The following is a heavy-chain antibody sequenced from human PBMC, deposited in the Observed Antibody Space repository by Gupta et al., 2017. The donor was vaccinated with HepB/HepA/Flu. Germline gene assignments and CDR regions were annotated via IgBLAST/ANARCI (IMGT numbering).Heavy chain of an antibody. CDR1: GLLFRNYV. D-gene: IGHD3-10*01. CDR3: AKVGAGASYYYYGMDV. V-gene: IGHV3-23*01. Sequence: EAQLLESGGDWVQPGGSLRLSCEASGLLFRNYVMPWVRQAPGRGREWVASISNSGGSGYYADSVKGRFTISRDNSRKTVNVQMNSLRVEDTAVYYCAKVGAGASYYYYGMDVWGQGTTVTVSS. CDR2: ISNSGGSG. J-gene: IGHJ6*02.